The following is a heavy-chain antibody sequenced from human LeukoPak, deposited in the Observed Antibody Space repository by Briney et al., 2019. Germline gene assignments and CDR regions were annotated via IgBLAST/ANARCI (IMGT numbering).Heavy chain of an antibody. CDR2: ISWNSGSI. V-gene: IGHV3-9*01. J-gene: IGHJ5*02. CDR1: GFTFDDYA. D-gene: IGHD2-2*01. Sequence: GGSLRLSCAASGFTFDDYAMHWVRQAPGKGLEWVSGISWNSGSIGYADSVKGRFTISRDNAKNSLYLRMNSLRAENTASYYCAKGRDKYQLLSKNWLDPWGQGTLVTVSS. CDR3: AKGRDKYQLLSKNWLDP.